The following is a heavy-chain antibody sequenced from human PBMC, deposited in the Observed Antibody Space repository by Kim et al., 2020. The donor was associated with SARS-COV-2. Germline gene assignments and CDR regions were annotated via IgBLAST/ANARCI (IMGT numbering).Heavy chain of an antibody. CDR3: ARDSPRIAARPFPFDY. D-gene: IGHD6-6*01. J-gene: IGHJ4*02. Sequence: SVKGRFTISRDNAKNSLYLQMNSLRDEDTAVYYCARDSPRIAARPFPFDYWGQGTLVTVSS. V-gene: IGHV3-48*02.